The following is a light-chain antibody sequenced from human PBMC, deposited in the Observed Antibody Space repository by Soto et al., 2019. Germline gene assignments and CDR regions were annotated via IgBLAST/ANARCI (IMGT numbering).Light chain of an antibody. CDR1: TREDGGYSY. J-gene: IGLJ1*01. Sequence: QSLLTQPHSVTGSPVQSVTISCTGTTREDGGYSYVSWYQQHPGKAPELIIYDVTERPSGVPDRFSGSKSGNTASLTISGLQAEDEADYYCCSYTGRYSYVFGSGTKVTLL. CDR3: CSYTGRYSYV. V-gene: IGLV2-11*01. CDR2: DVT.